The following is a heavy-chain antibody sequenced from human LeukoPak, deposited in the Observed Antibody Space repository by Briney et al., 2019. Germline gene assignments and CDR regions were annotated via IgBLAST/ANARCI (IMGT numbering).Heavy chain of an antibody. CDR2: INPSGGST. Sequence: GASVKVSCKASGYTFTEYPMNWLRQAPGQGLEWMGIINPSGGSTSYAQRFQGRVTMTRDTSTSTVYMELSSLRSEDTAVYYCARVIAAAELDYWGQGTLVTVSS. D-gene: IGHD6-13*01. CDR3: ARVIAAAELDY. V-gene: IGHV1-46*01. J-gene: IGHJ4*02. CDR1: GYTFTEYP.